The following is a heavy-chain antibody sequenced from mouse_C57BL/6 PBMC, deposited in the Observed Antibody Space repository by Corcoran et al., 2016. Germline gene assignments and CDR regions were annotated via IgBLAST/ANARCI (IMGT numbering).Heavy chain of an antibody. V-gene: IGHV9-3*01. Sequence: QIQLVQAGPEVKKPGETVKISCKASGYNFTTYGMSWVKQAPGQGLKWMGWINTYSGVPTYADDFKGRFAFSLETSASTAYLQINNLKNEDTATYFCAKGLYDGYYVPFWGQGTTLTVSS. CDR1: GYNFTTYG. D-gene: IGHD2-3*01. CDR3: AKGLYDGYYVPF. CDR2: INTYSGVP. J-gene: IGHJ2*01.